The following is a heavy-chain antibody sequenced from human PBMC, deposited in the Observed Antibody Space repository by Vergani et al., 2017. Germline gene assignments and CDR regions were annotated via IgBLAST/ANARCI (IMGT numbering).Heavy chain of an antibody. CDR1: GGTFGSHT. V-gene: IGHV1-69*02. D-gene: IGHD6-13*01. J-gene: IGHJ4*02. CDR2: VIPHLEIT. Sequence: VSCRASGGTFGSHTISWVRQVPGQGLEWVGRVIPHLEITTLAQHLQGRVTITADESTSTAYMELSSLRSEDTAVYYCASGYSSSWGAFGYWGQGTLVTVSS. CDR3: ASGYSSSWGAFGY.